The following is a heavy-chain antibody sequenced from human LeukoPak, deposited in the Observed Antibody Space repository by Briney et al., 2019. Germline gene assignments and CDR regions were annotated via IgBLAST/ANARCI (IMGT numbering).Heavy chain of an antibody. CDR3: ARDKKNPLKRITGTTYAYNWFDP. CDR2: ILSDGSKT. D-gene: IGHD1-20*01. J-gene: IGHJ5*02. V-gene: IGHV3-30*02. Sequence: PGGSLRLSCAASGFTFSSDAMHWVRQAPGKGLEWVAIILSDGSKTYYPDSVRGRFTISRDNSKNTLYLQMNSLRDEDTAVYYCARDKKNPLKRITGTTYAYNWFDPWGQGTLVTVSS. CDR1: GFTFSSDA.